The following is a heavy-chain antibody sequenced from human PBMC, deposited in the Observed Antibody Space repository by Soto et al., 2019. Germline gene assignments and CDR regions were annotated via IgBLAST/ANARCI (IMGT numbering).Heavy chain of an antibody. J-gene: IGHJ5*02. CDR3: ARQAHHDNWFDP. V-gene: IGHV4-39*01. CDR1: GGSLSSSGYY. CDR2: IYYSGST. Sequence: SETLSLTCTVSGGSLSSSGYYWGWIRQPPGKGLEYIGSIYYSGSTYYDPSLKSRVTISVDTSKNYFSLKLRSVTAADTAVYYCARQAHHDNWFDPWGQGTLVTVSS.